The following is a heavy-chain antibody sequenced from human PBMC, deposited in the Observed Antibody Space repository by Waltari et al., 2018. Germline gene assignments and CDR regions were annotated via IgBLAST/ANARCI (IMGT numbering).Heavy chain of an antibody. CDR3: AGGNQTNVGICSGTSCYWRALDAFDK. CDR2: LIPIFETP. J-gene: IGHJ3*02. CDR1: GGTFINDG. Sequence: QVQLVQSGSEVKKPGSSVKVSCKVSGGTFINDGFSWVRQAPGEGLEWMGGLIPIFETPKFAQKFQGRVTITADSVSRTIYMELSSLRSDDTAIYYCAGGNQTNVGICSGTSCYWRALDAFDKWGQGTMVTVSS. V-gene: IGHV1-69*12. D-gene: IGHD2-2*01.